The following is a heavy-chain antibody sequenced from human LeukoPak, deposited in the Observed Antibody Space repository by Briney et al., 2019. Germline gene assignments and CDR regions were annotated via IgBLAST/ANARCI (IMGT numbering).Heavy chain of an antibody. CDR2: IYYSGST. D-gene: IGHD2-2*01. CDR3: AREVVPAATVDY. J-gene: IGHJ4*02. CDR1: GGFVSSGSYY. Sequence: SETLSLTCTVSGGFVSSGSYYWSWIRQPPGKGLEWIGYIYYSGSTNYNPSLKSRVTISVDTSKNQFSLKLSSVTAADTAVYYCAREVVPAATVDYWGQGTLVTVSS. V-gene: IGHV4-61*01.